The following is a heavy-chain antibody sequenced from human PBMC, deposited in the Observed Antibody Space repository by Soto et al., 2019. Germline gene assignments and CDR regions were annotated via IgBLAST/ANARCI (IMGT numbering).Heavy chain of an antibody. V-gene: IGHV3-21*01. D-gene: IGHD2-15*01. Sequence: GGSLRLSCAASGFTFESYTMDWVRQAPGKGLEWVSSISSSSSYIFYADSVKGRFTISRDNTENSLYLQVNSLRVEDTAMYYCARGNATVKNFDSWGHETLVPVSS. CDR2: ISSSSSYI. CDR3: ARGNATVKNFDS. CDR1: GFTFESYT. J-gene: IGHJ4*01.